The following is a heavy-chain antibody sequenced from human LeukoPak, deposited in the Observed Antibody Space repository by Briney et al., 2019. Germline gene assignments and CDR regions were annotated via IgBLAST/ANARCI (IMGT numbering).Heavy chain of an antibody. CDR2: ISGSGSST. J-gene: IGHJ4*02. CDR3: AKSPGYYDRSGYYYVL. V-gene: IGHV3-23*01. Sequence: GRSLRLSCAASGFTFSSYAMSWVRQAPGKGLEWVSGISGSGSSTHDADSVKGRFTISRDNSRNTLYLQMNSLRAEDTAVYYCAKSPGYYDRSGYYYVLWGQGTLVTVSS. CDR1: GFTFSSYA. D-gene: IGHD3-22*01.